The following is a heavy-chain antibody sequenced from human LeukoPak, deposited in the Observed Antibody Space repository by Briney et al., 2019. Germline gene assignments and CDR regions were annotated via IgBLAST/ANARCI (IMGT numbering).Heavy chain of an antibody. D-gene: IGHD2/OR15-2a*01. CDR1: GYSISSGYY. CDR3: ARVIVRCCQDY. Sequence: SETLSLTCNVSGYSISSGYYWGWNRQPPGKGLEWIGEINHSGSTNYNPSLKSRVTISVDTSKNQFSLKLSSVTAADTAVYYCARVIVRCCQDYWGQGTLVTVSS. J-gene: IGHJ4*02. CDR2: INHSGST. V-gene: IGHV4-38-2*02.